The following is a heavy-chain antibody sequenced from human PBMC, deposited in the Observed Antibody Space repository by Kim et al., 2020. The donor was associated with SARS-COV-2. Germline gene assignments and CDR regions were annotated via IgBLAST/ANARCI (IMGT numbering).Heavy chain of an antibody. Sequence: SVKGRFTISRDNAKNSLYLQMNSLRAEDTAVYYCARDDKVSPSSGYPWDYWGQGTLVTVSS. CDR3: ARDDKVSPSSGYPWDY. V-gene: IGHV3-11*06. D-gene: IGHD3-22*01. J-gene: IGHJ4*02.